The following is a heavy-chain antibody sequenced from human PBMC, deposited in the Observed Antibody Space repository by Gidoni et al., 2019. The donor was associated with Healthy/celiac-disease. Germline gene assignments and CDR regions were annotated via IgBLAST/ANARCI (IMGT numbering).Heavy chain of an antibody. CDR3: ANSTLYSSWGWYYYGMDV. D-gene: IGHD6-6*01. CDR1: DFTFAAYA. Sequence: GQLGGSGGGWVQLGRSMRLSWPAADFTFAAYARHWVRQAPGKGMEWLAGIGWISGSIGYADSVKGRFTISRDNSNNSLYLQMHSMSAEYTALSYVANSTLYSSWGWYYYGMDVWGQGTTVTVSS. J-gene: IGHJ6*02. V-gene: IGHV3-9*01. CDR2: IGWISGSI.